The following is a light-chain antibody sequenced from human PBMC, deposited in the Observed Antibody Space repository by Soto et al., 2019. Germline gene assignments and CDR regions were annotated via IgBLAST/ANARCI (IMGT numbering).Light chain of an antibody. CDR3: QQYNAYSYT. CDR2: DAS. CDR1: QSFNIW. J-gene: IGKJ2*01. V-gene: IGKV1-5*01. Sequence: DIQMTQSPSTLSASVGDRVTITRRANQSFNIWLAWYQHKAGKAPKLQIYDASTLESRVPLRFSGSESGTEFTLTISGLQPDDFATYCCQQYNAYSYTFGQGTKLEIK.